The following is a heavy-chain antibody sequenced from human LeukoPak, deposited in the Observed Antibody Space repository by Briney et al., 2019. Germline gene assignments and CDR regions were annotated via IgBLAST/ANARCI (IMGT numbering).Heavy chain of an antibody. CDR2: IIPILGIA. V-gene: IGHV1-69*04. CDR3: ARDQRYADTAMSPSFDY. D-gene: IGHD5-18*01. Sequence: ASVKVSCKASGGTFSSYAISWVRQAPGQGLEWMGRIIPILGIANYAQKFQGRVTITADKSTSTAYMELSSPRSEDTAVYYCARDQRYADTAMSPSFDYWGQGTLVTVSS. J-gene: IGHJ4*02. CDR1: GGTFSSYA.